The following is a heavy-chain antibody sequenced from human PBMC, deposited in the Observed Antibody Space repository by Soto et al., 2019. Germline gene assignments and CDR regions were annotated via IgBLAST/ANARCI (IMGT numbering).Heavy chain of an antibody. CDR1: GYTFTGYD. CDR2: MNPNSGNT. J-gene: IGHJ4*02. CDR3: ARGAPYYYDSSGYPRDY. D-gene: IGHD3-22*01. V-gene: IGHV1-8*01. Sequence: QVQLVQSGAEVKKPGASVKVSCKASGYTFTGYDINWVRQATGQGLEWMGWMNPNSGNTGYAQKFQGRVTMTRNTSISTAYMELSSLRSEDTAVYYCARGAPYYYDSSGYPRDYWGQGTLVTVSS.